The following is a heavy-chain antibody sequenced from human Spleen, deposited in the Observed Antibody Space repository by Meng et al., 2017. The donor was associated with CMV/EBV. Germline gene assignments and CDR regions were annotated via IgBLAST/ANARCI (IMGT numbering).Heavy chain of an antibody. D-gene: IGHD3-3*01. CDR3: ARGPYYDFWSGYYIRGYYFDY. CDR2: IYYSGST. CDR1: GGSISSSSYY. V-gene: IGHV4-39*07. Sequence: SETLSLTCTVSGGSISSSSYYWGWIRQPPGKGLEWIGSIYYSGSTYYNPSLKSRVTISVDTSKNQFSLKLSSVTAADTAVYYCARGPYYDFWSGYYIRGYYFDYWGQGTLVTVSS. J-gene: IGHJ4*02.